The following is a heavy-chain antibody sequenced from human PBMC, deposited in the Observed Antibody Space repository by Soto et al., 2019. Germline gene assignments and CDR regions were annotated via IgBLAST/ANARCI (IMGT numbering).Heavy chain of an antibody. V-gene: IGHV4-39*01. CDR1: GGSISSSSYY. CDR2: IYYSGST. Sequence: SETLSLTCTVSGGSISSSSYYWGWIRQPPGKGLEWIGSIYYSGSTYYNPSLKSRVTISVDTSKNQFSLKLGSVTAADTAVYYCARQSRRGGVVADITMVRGVIVDHYYYGMDVWGQGTTVTVSS. CDR3: ARQSRRGGVVADITMVRGVIVDHYYYGMDV. D-gene: IGHD3-10*01. J-gene: IGHJ6*02.